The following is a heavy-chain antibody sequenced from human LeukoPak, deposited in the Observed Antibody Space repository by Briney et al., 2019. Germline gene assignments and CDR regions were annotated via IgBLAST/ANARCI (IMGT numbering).Heavy chain of an antibody. CDR3: ARGYSSGWYMDFDY. Sequence: ASVKVSCKASGGTFSSYAISWVRQAPGQGLEWMGGIIPIFGTANYAQKFQGRVTITTDESTSTAYMELSSLRSEETAVYYCARGYSSGWYMDFDYWGQGTPVTVSS. J-gene: IGHJ4*02. CDR1: GGTFSSYA. D-gene: IGHD6-19*01. V-gene: IGHV1-69*05. CDR2: IIPIFGTA.